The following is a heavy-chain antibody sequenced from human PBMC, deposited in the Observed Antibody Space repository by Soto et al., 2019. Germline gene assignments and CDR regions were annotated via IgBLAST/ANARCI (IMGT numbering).Heavy chain of an antibody. D-gene: IGHD2-15*01. CDR1: GFTFGSYA. V-gene: IGHV3-30-3*01. J-gene: IGHJ4*02. CDR2: ISYDGSNK. Sequence: GGSLRLSCAASGFTFGSYAMHWVRQAPGKGLEWVAVISYDGSNKYYADSVKGRFTISRDNSKNTLYLQMNSLRAEDTAVYYCARWGGYVDYWGQGTLVTVSS. CDR3: ARWGGYVDY.